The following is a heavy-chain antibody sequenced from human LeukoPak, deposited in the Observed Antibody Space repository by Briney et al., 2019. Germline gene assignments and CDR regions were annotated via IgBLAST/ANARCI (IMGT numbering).Heavy chain of an antibody. V-gene: IGHV3-7*01. CDR2: IKQDGSEK. CDR1: GFTLSSYW. D-gene: IGHD1-14*01. CDR3: ARTGDVDDAFDI. Sequence: GGSLRLSCAASGFTLSSYWMSWVRQAPGKGLEWVANIKQDGSEKYYVDSVKGRFTISRDNAKNSLYLQMNSLRAEDTAVYYCARTGDVDDAFDIWGQGTMVTVSS. J-gene: IGHJ3*02.